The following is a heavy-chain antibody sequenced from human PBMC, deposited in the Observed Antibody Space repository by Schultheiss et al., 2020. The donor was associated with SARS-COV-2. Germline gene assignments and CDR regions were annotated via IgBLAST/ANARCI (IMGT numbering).Heavy chain of an antibody. CDR1: GYIFTSYW. CDR3: ARLKVATFSVPPYYYYYGMDV. Sequence: KVSCKGSGYIFTSYWIGWVRQMPGKGLEWMGNIYPGDSDIRYSPSFQGQVTISADKSISTAYLQWSSLKASDTAMYYCARLKVATFSVPPYYYYYGMDVWGQGASVTVSS. D-gene: IGHD5-12*01. J-gene: IGHJ6*02. CDR2: IYPGDSDI. V-gene: IGHV5-51*01.